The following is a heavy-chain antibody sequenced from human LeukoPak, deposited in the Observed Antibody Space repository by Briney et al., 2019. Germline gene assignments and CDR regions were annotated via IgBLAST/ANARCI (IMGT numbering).Heavy chain of an antibody. D-gene: IGHD6-19*01. CDR3: TRGSSGWNGFDY. CDR1: GFTFSSYD. V-gene: IGHV3-73*01. CDR2: IRGKANSYAT. J-gene: IGHJ4*02. Sequence: GRSLRLSCAASGFTFSSYDMHWVRQASGKGLEWVGRIRGKANSYATAYAASVKGRFTISRDDSKNTAYLQMNSLKTEDTAVYYCTRGSSGWNGFDYWGQGTLVTVSS.